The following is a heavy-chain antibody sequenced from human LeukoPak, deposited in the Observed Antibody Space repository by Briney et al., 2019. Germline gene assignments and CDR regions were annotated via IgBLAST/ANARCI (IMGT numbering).Heavy chain of an antibody. CDR1: GFXFSNAW. CDR2: IISKVDGGTA. Sequence: GGSLRLSCGASGFXFSNAWISWVRQAPGKGLEWVGRIISKVDGGTADYAAPVKGRFTISRDDSKNTVYPQMNSLKTEDTAVYYCTTSGGTTTRFVDYWGQGNLVSVSS. CDR3: TTSGGTTTRFVDY. J-gene: IGHJ4*02. V-gene: IGHV3-15*01. D-gene: IGHD2/OR15-2a*01.